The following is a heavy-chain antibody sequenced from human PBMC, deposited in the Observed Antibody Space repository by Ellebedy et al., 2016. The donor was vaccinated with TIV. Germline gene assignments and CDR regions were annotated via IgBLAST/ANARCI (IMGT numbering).Heavy chain of an antibody. CDR2: LYYSGST. CDR1: GGSISSSY. V-gene: IGHV4-59*01. J-gene: IGHJ4*02. D-gene: IGHD3-22*01. CDR3: ARARTMIVGGGFDY. Sequence: MPSETLSLTCTVSGGSISSSYWNWIRQPPGKGLEWIGYLYYSGSTNYNPSLKSRVTISVDTSKNQFSLKVSSVTAADTAVYYCARARTMIVGGGFDYWGQGTLVTVSS.